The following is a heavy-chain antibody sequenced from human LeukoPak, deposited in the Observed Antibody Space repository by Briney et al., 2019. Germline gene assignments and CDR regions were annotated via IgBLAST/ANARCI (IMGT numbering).Heavy chain of an antibody. CDR3: ARNGRYCSSACSGDAFDM. V-gene: IGHV4-34*01. CDR2: INHSGGT. D-gene: IGHD2-2*01. CDR1: GGSFSDYF. Sequence: PSETLSLTCAVYGGSFSDYFWSWIRQPPGKGLEWIGEINHSGGTNYNPSLKSRVIISVDTSKTQFSLKLTSLTAADSAVYYCARNGRYCSSACSGDAFDMWVQGTVVTVSS. J-gene: IGHJ3*02.